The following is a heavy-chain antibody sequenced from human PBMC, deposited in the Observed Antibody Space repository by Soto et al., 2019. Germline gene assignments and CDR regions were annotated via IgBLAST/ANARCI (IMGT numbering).Heavy chain of an antibody. V-gene: IGHV1-18*01. J-gene: IGHJ4*02. D-gene: IGHD6-19*01. CDR2: ISAYNGNT. Sequence: QVQLVQSGAEVKKPGASVKVSCKASGYTFTSYGISWVRQAPGQGLEWMGWISAYNGNTNYAQKLQGRVTMTTDSAVSKAYMELRTRSSDDTAVYYCAGHRDSSGWYFDYGGQGTLVTVSS. CDR1: GYTFTSYG. CDR3: AGHRDSSGWYFDY.